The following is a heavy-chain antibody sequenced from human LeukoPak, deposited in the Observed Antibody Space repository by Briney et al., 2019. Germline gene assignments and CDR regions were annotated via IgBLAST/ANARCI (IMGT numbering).Heavy chain of an antibody. V-gene: IGHV4-34*01. D-gene: IGHD1-26*01. CDR2: INHSGST. J-gene: IGHJ3*02. CDR3: ARENEGEAFDI. Sequence: SETLSLTCAVYGGSFSGYYWSWIRQPPGKGLEWIGEINHSGSTNYNPSLKSRVTISVDTSKNQFSLKLSSVTAADTAVYYCARENEGEAFDIWGQGTMVTVSS. CDR1: GGSFSGYY.